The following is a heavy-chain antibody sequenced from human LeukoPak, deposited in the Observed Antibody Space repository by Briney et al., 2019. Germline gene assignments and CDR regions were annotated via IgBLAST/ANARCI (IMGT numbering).Heavy chain of an antibody. D-gene: IGHD4-23*01. Sequence: SETLSLTCTVSGGSISSYYWSWIRQPPGKGLEWIGYIYYSGGTNYNPSLKSRVTISVDTSKNQFSLKLSSVTAADTAVYYCARASDYGGNFDYWGQGTLVTVSS. CDR2: IYYSGGT. CDR1: GGSISSYY. J-gene: IGHJ4*02. V-gene: IGHV4-59*01. CDR3: ARASDYGGNFDY.